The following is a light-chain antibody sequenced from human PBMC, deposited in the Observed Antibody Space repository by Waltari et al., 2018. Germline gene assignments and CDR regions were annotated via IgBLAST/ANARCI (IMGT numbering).Light chain of an antibody. Sequence: QSALTQPASVSGSPGQSITISCPGTSSDVGGYNYVSWYQQQPGKAPKLMIYEVSNRPSGVSNRFSGSKSGNTASLTISGLQAEDEADYYCSSYTSSSTLEVFGTGTKVTVL. J-gene: IGLJ1*01. V-gene: IGLV2-14*01. CDR1: SSDVGGYNY. CDR2: EVS. CDR3: SSYTSSSTLEV.